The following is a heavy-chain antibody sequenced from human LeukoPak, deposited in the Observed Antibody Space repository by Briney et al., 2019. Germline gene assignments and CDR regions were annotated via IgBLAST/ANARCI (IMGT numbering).Heavy chain of an antibody. CDR1: GFTFISYA. J-gene: IGHJ6*03. Sequence: GGSLSLSCAASGFTFISYAMTWVRQAPGKGLEWVSSLSGSGGSTYYADSVKGRFTISRDNSKNTLYLQMNSLRAEDTAVYFCAKIATAGYYSYSMDVWGKGTTVTVSS. CDR2: LSGSGGST. V-gene: IGHV3-23*01. D-gene: IGHD6-13*01. CDR3: AKIATAGYYSYSMDV.